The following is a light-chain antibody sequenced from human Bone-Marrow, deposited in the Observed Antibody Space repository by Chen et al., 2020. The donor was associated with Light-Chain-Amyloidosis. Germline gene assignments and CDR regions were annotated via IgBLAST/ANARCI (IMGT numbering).Light chain of an antibody. J-gene: IGKJ4*01. CDR3: QQYGTSPLT. V-gene: IGKV3-20*01. CDR2: GSS. Sequence: EIVLTQSPGTLSLSPGEGANLSCRARQTIGSNYLTWYQQKFGQAPRLLIYGSSSRATGIPDRFTGSGSGTDFTLTINRLEPEDFAMYYCQQYGTSPLTFGGGTKVEIK. CDR1: QTIGSNY.